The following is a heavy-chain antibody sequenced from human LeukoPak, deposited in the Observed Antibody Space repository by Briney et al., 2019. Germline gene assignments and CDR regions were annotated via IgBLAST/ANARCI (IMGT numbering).Heavy chain of an antibody. D-gene: IGHD3-22*01. V-gene: IGHV3-9*03. J-gene: IGHJ3*02. CDR1: GFTFDDYA. CDR2: ISWNSGSI. CDR3: AKALKYYYDGSGYYSDAFDI. Sequence: GRSLRLSCAASGFTFDDYAMHWVRQAPGKGLEWVSGISWNSGSIGYADSVKGRFTISRDNAKNSLYLQMNSLRAEDMALYYCAKALKYYYDGSGYYSDAFDIWGQGTMVTVSS.